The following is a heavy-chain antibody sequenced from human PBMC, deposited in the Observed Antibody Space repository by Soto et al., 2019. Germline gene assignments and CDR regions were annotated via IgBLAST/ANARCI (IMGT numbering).Heavy chain of an antibody. CDR3: AKGMVPDQ. Sequence: EVHLLESGGGFVQPGGSLRLSCAASGFSFRQYAMIWVRQAPGKGLEWVSAITATGTHYADSVKGRFTISRDSSKSTLYLDINTLRGEDTAVYYCAKGMVPDQWGQGTLITVSS. CDR2: ITATGT. J-gene: IGHJ5*02. V-gene: IGHV3-23*01. CDR1: GFSFRQYA. D-gene: IGHD6-13*01.